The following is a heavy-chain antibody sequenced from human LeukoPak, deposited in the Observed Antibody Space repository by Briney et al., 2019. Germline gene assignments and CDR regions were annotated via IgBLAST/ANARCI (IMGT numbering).Heavy chain of an antibody. D-gene: IGHD1-20*01. CDR1: GGSFSGYY. CDR2: INHSGST. CDR3: ARDRYNWNRPYYYGMDV. V-gene: IGHV4-34*01. J-gene: IGHJ6*02. Sequence: PSETLSLTRAVYGGSFSGYYWSWIRQPPGKGLEWIGEINHSGSTNYNPSLKSRVTISVDTSKNQFSLKLSSVTAADTAVYYCARDRYNWNRPYYYGMDVWGQGTTVTVSS.